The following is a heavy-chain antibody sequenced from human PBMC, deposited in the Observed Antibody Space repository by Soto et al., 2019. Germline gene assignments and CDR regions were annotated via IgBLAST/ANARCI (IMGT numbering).Heavy chain of an antibody. Sequence: QVQLVESGGGVVQPGRSLRLSCAASTFTFSNFGMNWVRQAPGKGLAWVAVISFDGSKKYYAASVKGRFTISRDNSQNTLYLAMNSRRPELTAFYYCEKDYGDYAGYRDSWGRGTLVTVSS. J-gene: IGHJ5*02. CDR2: ISFDGSKK. V-gene: IGHV3-30*18. CDR3: EKDYGDYAGYRDS. D-gene: IGHD4-17*01. CDR1: TFTFSNFG.